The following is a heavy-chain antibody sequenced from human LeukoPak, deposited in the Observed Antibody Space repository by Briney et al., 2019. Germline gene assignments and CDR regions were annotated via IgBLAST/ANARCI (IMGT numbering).Heavy chain of an antibody. J-gene: IGHJ6*03. CDR2: IIPIFGTA. Sequence: SVKVSCKASGGTFSSYAISWVRQAPGQGLEWMGGIIPIFGTANYAQKFQGRVTITADESMSTAYMELSSLRSEDTAVYYCASQDCSGGSCYYYYYMDVWGKGTTVTISS. V-gene: IGHV1-69*13. CDR1: GGTFSSYA. CDR3: ASQDCSGGSCYYYYYMDV. D-gene: IGHD2-15*01.